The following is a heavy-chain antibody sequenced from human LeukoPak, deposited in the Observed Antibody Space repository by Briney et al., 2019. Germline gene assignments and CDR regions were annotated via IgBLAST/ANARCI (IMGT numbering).Heavy chain of an antibody. CDR1: GGSISSYY. Sequence: SETLSLTCTVSGGSISSYYWSWIRQPPGKGLEWIGYIYYSWSTNYNPSLKSRVTISVDTSKNQFSLKLSSVTAADTAVYYSARGPDILTGYYTWFDPWGQGTLVTVSS. V-gene: IGHV4-59*01. CDR2: IYYSWST. D-gene: IGHD3-9*01. CDR3: ARGPDILTGYYTWFDP. J-gene: IGHJ5*02.